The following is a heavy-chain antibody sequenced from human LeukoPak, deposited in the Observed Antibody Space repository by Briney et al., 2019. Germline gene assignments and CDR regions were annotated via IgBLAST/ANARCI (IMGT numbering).Heavy chain of an antibody. J-gene: IGHJ6*03. Sequence: SETLSLTCALYGGSFSGYYWSWIRQSPGKGLEWIGEITHSETTNYNPSLKSRVIISLDTSKNQFSLKLTSVTAADTAVYYCARGGCSGGSCHYMDDWGKGTTVTVSS. CDR2: ITHSETT. V-gene: IGHV4-34*01. CDR3: ARGGCSGGSCHYMDD. D-gene: IGHD2-15*01. CDR1: GGSFSGYY.